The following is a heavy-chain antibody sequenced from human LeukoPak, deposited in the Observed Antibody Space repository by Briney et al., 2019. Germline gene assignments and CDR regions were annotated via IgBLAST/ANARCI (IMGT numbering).Heavy chain of an antibody. CDR3: ARVGFRITIFGVVRVSNWFDP. Sequence: TLSLTCTVSGGSISSGGYYWSWIRQHPGTGLEWIGYIYYSGSTYYNPSLKSRVTISVDTSKNQFSLKLSSVTAADTAVYYCARVGFRITIFGVVRVSNWFDPWGQGTLSPSPQ. CDR2: IYYSGST. CDR1: GGSISSGGYY. D-gene: IGHD3-3*01. J-gene: IGHJ5*02. V-gene: IGHV4-31*03.